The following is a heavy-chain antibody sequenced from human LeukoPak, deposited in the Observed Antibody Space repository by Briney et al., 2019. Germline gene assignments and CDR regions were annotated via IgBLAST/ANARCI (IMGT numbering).Heavy chain of an antibody. Sequence: GGSLRLSCAASGFTFSTYSMNWVRQAPGKGLEWVSYISGSSSNTFYADSVKGRFTISRDNAKNSLYLQMNSLRAEDTAVYYCARDDTVTAHFDYWGQGTLVTVSS. D-gene: IGHD4-11*01. CDR1: GFTFSTYS. CDR2: ISGSSSNT. J-gene: IGHJ4*02. CDR3: ARDDTVTAHFDY. V-gene: IGHV3-48*01.